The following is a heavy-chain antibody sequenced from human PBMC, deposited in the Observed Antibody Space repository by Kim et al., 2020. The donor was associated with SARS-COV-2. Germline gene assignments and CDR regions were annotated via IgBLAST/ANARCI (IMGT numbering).Heavy chain of an antibody. CDR2: INTDSAST. CDR3: ARAPGDGYNNCYFDY. J-gene: IGHJ4*02. D-gene: IGHD3-9*01. V-gene: IGHV1-46*01. Sequence: ASVKVSCKASGYTFTKYYIHWVRQAPGQGLEWMGIINTDSASTRYARKFQGRVTMTRDTSTNTVYMELSSLRSEDTAVYFCARAPGDGYNNCYFDYWGQG. CDR1: GYTFTKYY.